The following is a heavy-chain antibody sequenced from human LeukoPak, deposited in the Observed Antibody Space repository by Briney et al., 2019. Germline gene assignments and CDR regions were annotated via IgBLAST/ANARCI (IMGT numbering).Heavy chain of an antibody. D-gene: IGHD6-19*01. V-gene: IGHV3-23*01. J-gene: IGHJ6*02. CDR3: ARVNRSSGWYYYYYYGMDV. CDR1: GFTFKKYW. CDR2: ISGSGGST. Sequence: GGSLRLSCVASGFTFKKYWLHWVRQSPGKGLEWVSGISGSGGSTFYADSVKGRFTISRDNSKNTLYLQMNSLRAEDTAVYYCARVNRSSGWYYYYYYGMDVWGQGTTVTVSS.